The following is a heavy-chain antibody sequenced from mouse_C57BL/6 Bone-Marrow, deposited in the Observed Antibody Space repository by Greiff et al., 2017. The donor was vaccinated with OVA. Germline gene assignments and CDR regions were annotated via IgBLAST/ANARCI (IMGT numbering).Heavy chain of an antibody. CDR2: INPSNGGT. D-gene: IGHD1-1*01. J-gene: IGHJ2*01. Sequence: QVQLKQPGPELVKPGASVKLSCKASGYTFTSYWMHWVKQRPGQGLEWIGNINPSNGGTNYNEKFKSKATLTVDKSSSTAYMQLSSLTSEDSAVYYCARWDTTVVNFDYWGQGTTLTVSS. V-gene: IGHV1-53*01. CDR3: ARWDTTVVNFDY. CDR1: GYTFTSYW.